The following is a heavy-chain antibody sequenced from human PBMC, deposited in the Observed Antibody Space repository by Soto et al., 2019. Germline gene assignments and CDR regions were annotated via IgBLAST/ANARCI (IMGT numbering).Heavy chain of an antibody. J-gene: IGHJ5*02. CDR3: ARDKGRDWSSTSCSNWCDP. D-gene: IGHD2-2*01. Sequence: QVQLVQSGAEVKKPGSSVKVSCKASGGTFSSSAISWVRQAPGQGLEWMGGIIPIFGTANYAQKFQGRVTITAEESTSTADMELSSMRAEDTAVYYCARDKGRDWSSTSCSNWCDPGGQGTLVTVSS. CDR1: GGTFSSSA. CDR2: IIPIFGTA. V-gene: IGHV1-69*01.